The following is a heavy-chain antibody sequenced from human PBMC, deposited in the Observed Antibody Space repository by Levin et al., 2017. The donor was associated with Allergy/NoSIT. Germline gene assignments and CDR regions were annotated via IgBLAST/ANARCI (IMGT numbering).Heavy chain of an antibody. Sequence: AGESLKISCAASGFTFSSYSMNWVRQAPGKGLEWVSSISSSSSYIYYADSVKGRFTISRDNAKNSLYLQMNSLRAEDTAVYYCALVRIAAAMDVWGQGTTVTVSS. V-gene: IGHV3-21*01. CDR3: ALVRIAAAMDV. J-gene: IGHJ6*02. CDR1: GFTFSSYS. D-gene: IGHD6-13*01. CDR2: ISSSSSYI.